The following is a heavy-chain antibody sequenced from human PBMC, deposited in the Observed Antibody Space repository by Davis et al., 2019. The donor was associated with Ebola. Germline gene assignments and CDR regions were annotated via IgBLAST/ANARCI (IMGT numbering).Heavy chain of an antibody. V-gene: IGHV3-23*01. D-gene: IGHD3-10*01. Sequence: GESLKISCAASGFTFSNYDMSWVRHVPGKGLEWVSTSASEGHTHYSDSVRGRFTISRDNSKNTLYLQMNALRAEDTAVYFCARVGRAGERLLWFGEDFYGMDVWGQGTTVTVSS. J-gene: IGHJ6*02. CDR2: SASEGHT. CDR1: GFTFSNYD. CDR3: ARVGRAGERLLWFGEDFYGMDV.